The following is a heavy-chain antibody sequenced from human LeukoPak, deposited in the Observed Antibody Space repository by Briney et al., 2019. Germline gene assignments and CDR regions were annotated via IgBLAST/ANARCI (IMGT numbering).Heavy chain of an antibody. CDR3: AKGRKRTTVTTFDY. Sequence: GGSLRLSCAASGFTLSSYAMSWVRQAPGKRLEWVSAISGSGGSTYYADSVKGRFTISRDNSKNTLYLQMNSLRAEDTAVYYCAKGRKRTTVTTFDYWGQGTLVTVSS. CDR1: GFTLSSYA. J-gene: IGHJ4*02. D-gene: IGHD4-17*01. V-gene: IGHV3-23*01. CDR2: ISGSGGST.